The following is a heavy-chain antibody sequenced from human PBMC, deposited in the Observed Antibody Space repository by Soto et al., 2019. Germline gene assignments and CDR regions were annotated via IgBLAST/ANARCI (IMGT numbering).Heavy chain of an antibody. V-gene: IGHV3-21*01. J-gene: IGHJ5*02. Sequence: GGSLRLSCAASGFTFSSYSMSWVRQAPGKGLEWVSSISSSSSYIYYADSVKGRFTISRDNAKNSLYLQMNSLRAEDTAVYYCARGRQQFVATNWFDPWGQGALVTVSS. CDR3: ARGRQQFVATNWFDP. CDR1: GFTFSSYS. D-gene: IGHD6-6*01. CDR2: ISSSSSYI.